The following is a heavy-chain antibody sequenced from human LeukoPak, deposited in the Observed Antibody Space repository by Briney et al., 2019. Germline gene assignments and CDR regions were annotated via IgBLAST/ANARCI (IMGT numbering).Heavy chain of an antibody. CDR1: GYTFTSYY. V-gene: IGHV1-46*01. CDR3: ARVYRSSAWGIAAAGTQMGY. Sequence: GASVKVSCKASGYTFTSYYMHWVRQAPGQGLEWMGIINPSGGSTSYAQKFQGRVTMTRDTSTSTVYMELSSLRSEDTAVYYCARVYRSSAWGIAAAGTQMGYWGQGTLVTVSS. D-gene: IGHD6-13*01. J-gene: IGHJ4*02. CDR2: INPSGGST.